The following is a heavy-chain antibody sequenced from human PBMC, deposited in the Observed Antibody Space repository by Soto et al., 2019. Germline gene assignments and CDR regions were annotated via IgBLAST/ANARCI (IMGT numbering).Heavy chain of an antibody. Sequence: SETLSLTCAVSGGSISSSNWWGWVRQPPGKGLEWIGEIYHSGSTNYNPSLKSRVTISVDKSKNQFSLKLSSVTAADTAVYYCAGSTGYYDSSGYPNWFDPWGQGTLVTVSS. CDR3: AGSTGYYDSSGYPNWFDP. V-gene: IGHV4-4*02. D-gene: IGHD3-22*01. CDR2: IYHSGST. CDR1: GGSISSSNW. J-gene: IGHJ5*02.